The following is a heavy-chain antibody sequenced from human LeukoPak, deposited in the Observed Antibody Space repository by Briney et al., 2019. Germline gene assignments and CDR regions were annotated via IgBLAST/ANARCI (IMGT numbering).Heavy chain of an antibody. CDR1: GYTLTELS. CDR2: FDPEDGET. J-gene: IGHJ4*02. V-gene: IGHV1-24*01. Sequence: WASVKVSCKVSGYTLTELSMHWVRQAPGKGLEWMGGFDPEDGETIYAQKFQGRVTMTEDTSTDTAYMELSSLRSEDTAVYYCATLGPIVGATKGADYWGQGTLVTVSS. CDR3: ATLGPIVGATKGADY. D-gene: IGHD1-26*01.